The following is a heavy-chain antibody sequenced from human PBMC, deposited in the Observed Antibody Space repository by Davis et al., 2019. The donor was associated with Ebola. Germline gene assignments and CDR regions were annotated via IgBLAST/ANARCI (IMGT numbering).Heavy chain of an antibody. V-gene: IGHV1-18*04. Sequence: ASVKVSCKASGYNFTSYGISWVRQAPGQGLEWMGWISAYNGNTNYAQKLQGRVTMTTDTSTSTAYMELRSLRSDDTAVYYCAIECSTVTTVWFDPWGQGTLVTVSS. CDR3: AIECSTVTTVWFDP. CDR2: ISAYNGNT. J-gene: IGHJ5*02. CDR1: GYNFTSYG. D-gene: IGHD4-11*01.